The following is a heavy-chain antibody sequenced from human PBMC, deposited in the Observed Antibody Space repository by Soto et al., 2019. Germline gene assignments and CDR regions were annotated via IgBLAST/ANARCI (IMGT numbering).Heavy chain of an antibody. CDR2: MSGSGGST. CDR1: GFTFSSYA. D-gene: IGHD4-17*01. V-gene: IGHV3-23*01. J-gene: IGHJ6*02. CDR3: ARDHYGDFSQYYSSYYGMDV. Sequence: PAGSLRLSCAASGFTFSSYAMSWVRQAPGKGLEWVSAMSGSGGSTYYADSVKGRFTISRDNAKNSLYLQMNSLRDEDTAVYYCARDHYGDFSQYYSSYYGMDVLAQGTTVTISS.